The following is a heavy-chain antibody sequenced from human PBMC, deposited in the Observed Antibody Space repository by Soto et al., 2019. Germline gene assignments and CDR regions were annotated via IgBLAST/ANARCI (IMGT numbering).Heavy chain of an antibody. V-gene: IGHV3-7*01. J-gene: IGHJ6*03. CDR2: IKQDGSEK. CDR3: ARALAARQGDVYYYYYYMDV. Sequence: VQLVESGGGLVQPGGSLRLSCAASGFTFSSYWMSWVRQAPGKGLEWVANIKQDGSEKYYVDSVKGRFTISRDNAKNSLYLQMNSLRAEDTAVYYCARALAARQGDVYYYYYYMDVWGKGTTVTVSS. CDR1: GFTFSSYW. D-gene: IGHD6-6*01.